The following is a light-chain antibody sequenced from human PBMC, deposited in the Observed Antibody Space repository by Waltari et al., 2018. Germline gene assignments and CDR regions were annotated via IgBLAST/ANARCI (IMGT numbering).Light chain of an antibody. CDR2: EVS. CDR1: SSDVGGYNY. V-gene: IGLV2-14*01. CDR3: SSYTSSSTLV. Sequence: SALTQPASVSGSPGQSITISCTGTSSDVGGYNYVSWYQQHPGKAPKLMIYEVSNRPSGGSNRSSGAKSGNTASLTISGLQAEDEADYYFSSYTSSSTLVFGGGTKLTVL. J-gene: IGLJ2*01.